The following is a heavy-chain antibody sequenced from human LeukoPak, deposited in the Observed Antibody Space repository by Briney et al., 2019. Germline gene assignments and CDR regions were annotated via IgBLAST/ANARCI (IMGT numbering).Heavy chain of an antibody. V-gene: IGHV3-23*01. CDR2: ISGSGGST. CDR1: GFTFCCFA. D-gene: IGHD6-25*01. J-gene: IGHJ4*02. CDR3: AKDLLKRLGLDY. Sequence: PGGSLRLSCAASGFTFCCFAMSWVRPAPGKGREWVSAISGSGGSTYYADSVKGRFTISRGNSKNTLYLQMHSLRAEDTAVYYCAKDLLKRLGLDYWGQGTLVTVSS.